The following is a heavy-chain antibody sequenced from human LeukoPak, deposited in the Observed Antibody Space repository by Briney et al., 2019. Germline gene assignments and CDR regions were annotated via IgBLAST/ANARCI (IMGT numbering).Heavy chain of an antibody. CDR3: ARDGGHSTDFDY. CDR2: IKQDGSER. J-gene: IGHJ4*02. Sequence: GGSLRLSCGASGFIFSRHWMSWVRQAPGKGPEWVANIKQDGSERYYVGSVKGRFTSSRDNAKNLLYLQMNSLRAEDTALYYCARDGGHSTDFDYWGQGTLVTVSS. V-gene: IGHV3-7*01. CDR1: GFIFSRHW. D-gene: IGHD2/OR15-2a*01.